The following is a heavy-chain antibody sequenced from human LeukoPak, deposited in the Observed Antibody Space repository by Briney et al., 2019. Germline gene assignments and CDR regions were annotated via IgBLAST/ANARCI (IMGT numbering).Heavy chain of an antibody. J-gene: IGHJ4*02. CDR3: AKDRLRVVATSFDY. CDR2: ISGSGGST. D-gene: IGHD5-12*01. V-gene: IGHV3-23*01. Sequence: PGGSLRLSCAASGFTFSSYAMSWVRQAPGKGLEWVSAISGSGGSTYYADSVKGRFTISRDNSKNTLYLQMNSLRAKDTAVYYCAKDRLRVVATSFDYWGQGTLVTVSS. CDR1: GFTFSSYA.